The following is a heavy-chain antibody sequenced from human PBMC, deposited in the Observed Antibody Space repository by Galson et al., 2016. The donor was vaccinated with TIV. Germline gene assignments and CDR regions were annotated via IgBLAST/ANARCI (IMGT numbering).Heavy chain of an antibody. V-gene: IGHV3-9*01. J-gene: IGHJ4*02. Sequence: SLRLSCAASGFTFDDYAMHWVRRAPGKGLEWVSGISWNSGNIGYGDPVKGRFTISRDNAKNSLYLQMTSLRAEDTALYYCARGYYFDNSGYSDYWGQGTLVTVSS. CDR3: ARGYYFDNSGYSDY. CDR2: ISWNSGNI. D-gene: IGHD3-22*01. CDR1: GFTFDDYA.